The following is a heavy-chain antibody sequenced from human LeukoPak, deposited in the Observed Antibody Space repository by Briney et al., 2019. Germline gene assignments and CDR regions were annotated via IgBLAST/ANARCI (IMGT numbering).Heavy chain of an antibody. D-gene: IGHD2-15*01. V-gene: IGHV1-69*06. CDR1: GGTLNSYV. J-gene: IGHJ6*03. CDR3: ATLCCGSYYMDV. CDR2: IIPISGTT. Sequence: SVKVSCKASGGTLNSYVISWVRQAPGQGLEWMGGIIPISGTTNYAQKFQGRVTITADKSTSTAYMELSSLRSEDTAVYYCATLCCGSYYMDVWGRGTTVTISS.